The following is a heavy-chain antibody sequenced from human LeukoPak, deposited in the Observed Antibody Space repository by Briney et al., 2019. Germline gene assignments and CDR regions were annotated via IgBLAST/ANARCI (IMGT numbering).Heavy chain of an antibody. J-gene: IGHJ4*02. D-gene: IGHD3-22*01. CDR2: IIPILGIA. CDR3: RRTYDSSGYYFDY. Sequence: SVKVSCKASGGTFSSYGISWVRQAPGRGLEWMGRIIPILGIANYAQKFQGRVTITAEKSTSTAYMELSSLRSEDTAVYYCRRTYDSSGYYFDYWGQGTLVTVSS. CDR1: GGTFSSYG. V-gene: IGHV1-69*04.